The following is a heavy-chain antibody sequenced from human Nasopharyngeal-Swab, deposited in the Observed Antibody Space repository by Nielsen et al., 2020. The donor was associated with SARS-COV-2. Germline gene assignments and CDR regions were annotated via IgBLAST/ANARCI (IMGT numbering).Heavy chain of an antibody. D-gene: IGHD5-12*01. CDR1: GFSFSIYA. CDR2: ISSSGIST. V-gene: IGHV3-23*01. J-gene: IGHJ4*02. Sequence: GESLKISCAASGFSFSIYAMSWVRQAPGKGLEWVSAISSSGISTYYADSVKGRFTISGDNAKNTLYLQMNSLRAEDTAVYYCAKDPKVLWLWGQGTLVTVSS. CDR3: AKDPKVLWL.